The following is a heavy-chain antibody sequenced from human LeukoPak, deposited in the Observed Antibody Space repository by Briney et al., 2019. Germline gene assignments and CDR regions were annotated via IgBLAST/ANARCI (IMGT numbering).Heavy chain of an antibody. D-gene: IGHD2/OR15-2a*01. J-gene: IGHJ4*02. CDR2: ISGETNNT. CDR3: ARERTTIVSGTTIGAY. Sequence: GGSLRLSCVASGLTFSNSAMTWVRQGPGKGLEWVSSISGETNNTYYSDSVKGRFTISRDNAKNSLFLQMNSLTADDTAVYYCARERTTIVSGTTIGAYWGQGTLVTVSS. V-gene: IGHV3-21*01. CDR1: GLTFSNSA.